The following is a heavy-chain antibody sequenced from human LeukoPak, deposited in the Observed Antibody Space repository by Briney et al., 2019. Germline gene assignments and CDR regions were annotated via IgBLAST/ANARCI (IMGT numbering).Heavy chain of an antibody. CDR1: GGSFSGYY. CDR3: ARRYFYCSGGSCFDY. CDR2: INHSGST. J-gene: IGHJ4*02. Sequence: SGTLSLTCAVYGGSFSGYYWSWIRQPPGKGLEWIGEINHSGSTNYNPSLKSRVTISVDTSKNQFSLKLSSVTDADTAVYYCARRYFYCSGGSCFDYWGQGTLVTVSS. V-gene: IGHV4-34*01. D-gene: IGHD2-15*01.